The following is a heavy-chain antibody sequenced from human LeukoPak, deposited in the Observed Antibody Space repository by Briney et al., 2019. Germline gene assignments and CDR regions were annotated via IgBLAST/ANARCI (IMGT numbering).Heavy chain of an antibody. CDR3: GNDPEMVVAYYFDY. CDR2: INYNGGNT. CDR1: GFTFSSYA. J-gene: IGHJ4*02. D-gene: IGHD2-15*01. V-gene: IGHV3-23*01. Sequence: GGSLRLSCAASGFTFSSYAMSWVRQAPGKGLEWVAAINYNGGNTYYADSVKGRFTISRDNSKNTLYVQMNSIRAEYTAVYCCGNDPEMVVAYYFDYWGQGTLVTVSS.